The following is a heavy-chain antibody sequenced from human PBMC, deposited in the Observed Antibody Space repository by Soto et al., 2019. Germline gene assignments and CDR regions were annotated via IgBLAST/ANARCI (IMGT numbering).Heavy chain of an antibody. D-gene: IGHD2-15*01. CDR3: ARGRYCLTGRCFPNWFDS. V-gene: IGHV4-30-4*01. CDR1: GDSISSVDYF. J-gene: IGHJ5*01. Sequence: PSETLSLTCSVSGDSISSVDYFWAWIRQPPGQALEYIGYIYKSATTYYNPSFESRVAISLDTSKSQFSLNVTSVTAADTAVYFCARGRYCLTGRCFPNWFDSWGQGTLGTVSS. CDR2: IYKSATT.